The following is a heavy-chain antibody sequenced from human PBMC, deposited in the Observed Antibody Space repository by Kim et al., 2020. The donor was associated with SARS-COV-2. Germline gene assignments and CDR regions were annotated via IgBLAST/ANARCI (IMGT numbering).Heavy chain of an antibody. Sequence: GGSLRLSCAASGFTFSSYAMSWGRQAPGKGLEWVSAISGSGGSTYYADSVKGRFTISRDNSKNTLYLQMNSLRAEATPVYYCANPIYYDSSGYYSTQGVYFDYWGQGTLVTVSS. J-gene: IGHJ4*02. CDR2: ISGSGGST. CDR3: ANPIYYDSSGYYSTQGVYFDY. CDR1: GFTFSSYA. D-gene: IGHD3-22*01. V-gene: IGHV3-23*01.